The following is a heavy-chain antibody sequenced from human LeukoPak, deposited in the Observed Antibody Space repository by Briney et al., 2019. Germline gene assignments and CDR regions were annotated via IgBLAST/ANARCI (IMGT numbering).Heavy chain of an antibody. J-gene: IGHJ3*02. Sequence: GGSLRLSCAASGFTFSSYAMHWVRQAPGKGLEWVAVISYDGSNKYYADSVKGRFTISRDNSKNTLYLQMNSLRAEDTAVYYCARVGLRSAFDIWGQGTMVTVSS. CDR3: ARVGLRSAFDI. CDR1: GFTFSSYA. V-gene: IGHV3-30-3*01. CDR2: ISYDGSNK.